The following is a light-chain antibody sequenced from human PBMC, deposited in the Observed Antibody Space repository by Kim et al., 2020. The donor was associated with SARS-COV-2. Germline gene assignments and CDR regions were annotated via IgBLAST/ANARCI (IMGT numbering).Light chain of an antibody. CDR2: RDS. CDR1: KLGGKN. V-gene: IGLV3-1*01. CDR3: QAWDSSTWV. J-gene: IGLJ3*02. Sequence: SYELTQPPSVSVSPGQTASITCSGNKLGGKNAHWYQQKPGQSPVLVIYRDSKRPSGIPERFSGSNSGNTATLTISGTQAMDEADYYCQAWDSSTWVFGGG.